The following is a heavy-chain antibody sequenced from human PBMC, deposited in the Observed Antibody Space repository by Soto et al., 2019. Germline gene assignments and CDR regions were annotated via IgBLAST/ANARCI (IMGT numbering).Heavy chain of an antibody. Sequence: QVQLVESGGGVVQPGRSLRLSCAASGFTFSSYGMHWVRQAPGKGLEWVAVISYDGSNKYYADSVKGRFTISRDNSKNTLYLQMNSLRAEDTAVYYCAKGQYCSGGSCYPAPFFDIWGQGTMVTVSS. J-gene: IGHJ3*02. CDR2: ISYDGSNK. V-gene: IGHV3-30*18. D-gene: IGHD2-15*01. CDR1: GFTFSSYG. CDR3: AKGQYCSGGSCYPAPFFDI.